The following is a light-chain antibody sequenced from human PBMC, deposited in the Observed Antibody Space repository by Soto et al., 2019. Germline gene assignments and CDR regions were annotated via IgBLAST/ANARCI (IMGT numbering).Light chain of an antibody. CDR3: QQYSRLWS. V-gene: IGKV1-5*03. J-gene: IGKJ1*01. Sequence: DIQRTQSPSSLSASVKDRVTITCRASESISTLLAWYQQKPGKAPKLLIYGASSLESGVPPRFSGDGSGTEFTLTISSLQRDDFGIYYCQQYSRLWSFGQGTKVDIK. CDR2: GAS. CDR1: ESISTL.